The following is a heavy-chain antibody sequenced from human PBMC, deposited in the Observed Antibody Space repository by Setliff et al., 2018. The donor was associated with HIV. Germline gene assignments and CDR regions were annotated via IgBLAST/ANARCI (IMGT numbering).Heavy chain of an antibody. CDR1: GYTFTSYH. J-gene: IGHJ3*02. Sequence: ASVKVSCKASGYTFTSYHMHWVRQAPGQGLEWMGVIKPSGGSTSYAKKFQGRVSMTRDPSTGTLYMELSNLRSDDSAVYYCARAGGGATDQAFDIWGQGTMVTVSS. D-gene: IGHD2-2*01. CDR2: IKPSGGST. CDR3: ARAGGGATDQAFDI. V-gene: IGHV1-46*01.